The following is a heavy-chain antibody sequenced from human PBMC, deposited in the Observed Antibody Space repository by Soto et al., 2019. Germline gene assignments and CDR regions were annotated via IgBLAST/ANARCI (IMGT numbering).Heavy chain of an antibody. CDR2: IIPIFGSA. V-gene: IGHV1-69*01. CDR1: GGTFSSYA. Sequence: QVQLVQSGAEVKKPGSSVKVSCKASGGTFSSYAISWVRQAPGQGLEWMGGIIPIFGSANYEQKFQGRVTITAVESRSTHPIELPSLGHEDSAVYYCLVLRDVYYYYGMDVWGQGTTVTVSS. D-gene: IGHD2-8*02. J-gene: IGHJ6*02. CDR3: LVLRDVYYYYGMDV.